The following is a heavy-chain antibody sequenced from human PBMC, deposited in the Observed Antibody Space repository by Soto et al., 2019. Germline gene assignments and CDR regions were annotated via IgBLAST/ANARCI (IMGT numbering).Heavy chain of an antibody. CDR1: GYTFTSYY. J-gene: IGHJ4*02. CDR3: ARKYNEGGGPKGGFDY. CDR2: INPSGGST. V-gene: IGHV1-46*01. Sequence: QVQLVQSGAEVKKPGASVKVSCKASGYTFTSYYMHWVRQAPGQGLEWMGIINPSGGSTSYAQKFQGSVTMTRDTSTSTVYMELSSLISEDTAVYYCARKYNEGGGPKGGFDYWGQGTLVTVSS. D-gene: IGHD2-15*01.